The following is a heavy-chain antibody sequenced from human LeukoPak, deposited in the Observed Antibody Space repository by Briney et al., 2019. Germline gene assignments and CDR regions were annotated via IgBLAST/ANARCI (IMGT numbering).Heavy chain of an antibody. CDR1: GFSFSSYW. V-gene: IGHV3-48*03. Sequence: GGSLRLSCAASGFSFSSYWMNWVRQAPGKGLEWVSYISSSGSTIYYADSVKGRFTISRDNAKNSLYLQMNSLRAEDTAVYYCAELGITMIGGVWGKGTTVTVSS. CDR2: ISSSGSTI. D-gene: IGHD3-10*02. CDR3: AELGITMIGGV. J-gene: IGHJ6*04.